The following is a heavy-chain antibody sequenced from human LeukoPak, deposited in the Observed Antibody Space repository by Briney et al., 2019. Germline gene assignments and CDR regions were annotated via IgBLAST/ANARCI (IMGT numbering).Heavy chain of an antibody. Sequence: GGSLRLSCAASGFSFSDHYMTWVRQAPGKGLEWLSFISGSGGDIHYADSVKGRFTISRDNAKNSLFLQMNSLRAEDTAVYYCARVTDPRYNYFDPWGQGTLVTVSS. CDR1: GFSFSDHY. CDR2: ISGSGGDI. CDR3: ARVTDPRYNYFDP. V-gene: IGHV3-11*01. J-gene: IGHJ5*02. D-gene: IGHD2-21*02.